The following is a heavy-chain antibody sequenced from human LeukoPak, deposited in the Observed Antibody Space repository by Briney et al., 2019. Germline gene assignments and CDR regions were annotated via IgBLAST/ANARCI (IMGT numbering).Heavy chain of an antibody. V-gene: IGHV4-39*07. J-gene: IGHJ4*02. CDR1: GGSISSSSYY. CDR3: AIAARPVLKY. CDR2: IYYSGST. Sequence: SETLSLTCTVSGGSISSSSYYWGWIRQPPGKGLEWIGSIYYSGSTYYNPSLKSRVTISVDRSKNQFSLKLSSVTAADTAVYYCAIAARPVLKYWGQGTLVTVSS. D-gene: IGHD6-6*01.